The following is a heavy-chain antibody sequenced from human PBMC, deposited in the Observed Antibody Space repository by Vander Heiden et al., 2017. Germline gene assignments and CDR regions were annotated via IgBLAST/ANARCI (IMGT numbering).Heavy chain of an antibody. Sequence: EVPLLESGGGLVQPGGSLRIACAPAGFTFRMHVMNWVRQAPGKGLEWVSAISGSGDSTYYADSVKGRFTISRDNSKNTLYLQMNSLRAEDTAVYYCAKQMWELTFEYWGQGTLVTVPS. CDR3: AKQMWELTFEY. D-gene: IGHD1-26*01. CDR1: GFTFRMHV. V-gene: IGHV3-23*01. CDR2: ISGSGDST. J-gene: IGHJ4*02.